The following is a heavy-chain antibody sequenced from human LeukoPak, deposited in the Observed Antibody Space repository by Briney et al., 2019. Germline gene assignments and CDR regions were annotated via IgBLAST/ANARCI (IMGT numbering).Heavy chain of an antibody. V-gene: IGHV1-69*05. J-gene: IGHJ4*02. Sequence: ASVTVSCKASGGTFTSYAISWVRQAPGQGLEWMGGIIPIFGTANYAQKFQGRVTITTDESTSTAYMELSSLRSEDTAVYYCAADIVVVPAALPDFDYWGQGTLVTVSS. CDR1: GGTFTSYA. D-gene: IGHD2-2*01. CDR3: AADIVVVPAALPDFDY. CDR2: IIPIFGTA.